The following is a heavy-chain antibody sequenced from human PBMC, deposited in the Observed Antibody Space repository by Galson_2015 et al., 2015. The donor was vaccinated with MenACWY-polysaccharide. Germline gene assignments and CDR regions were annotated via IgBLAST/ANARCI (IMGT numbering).Heavy chain of an antibody. CDR1: GFTVSNYW. D-gene: IGHD3-10*01. Sequence: SLRLSCAASGFTVSNYWMHWVRQVPGEGLVWGSRISSDGDITSYADSVKGPLTGSRDNAKNTVYLQMNSVRAEDTAVYFCARGATRENFGFWFFDLWGSGTLVTVSS. CDR2: ISSDGDIT. CDR3: ARGATRENFGFWFFDL. J-gene: IGHJ2*01. V-gene: IGHV3-74*01.